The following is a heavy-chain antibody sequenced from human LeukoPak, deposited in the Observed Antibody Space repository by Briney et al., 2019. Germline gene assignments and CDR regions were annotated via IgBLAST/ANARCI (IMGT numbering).Heavy chain of an antibody. D-gene: IGHD3-10*01. CDR3: ARQGLYGSVPDWFDP. CDR1: GFTFSSFW. Sequence: GGSLRLSCAASGFTFSSFWMHWVRQAPGKGLVWVSLINSDGSSTNYADSVKGRFTISRDNAKNTLYLQMNSLRAEDTAVYYCARQGLYGSVPDWFDPWGQGTLVTVSS. J-gene: IGHJ5*02. V-gene: IGHV3-74*01. CDR2: INSDGSST.